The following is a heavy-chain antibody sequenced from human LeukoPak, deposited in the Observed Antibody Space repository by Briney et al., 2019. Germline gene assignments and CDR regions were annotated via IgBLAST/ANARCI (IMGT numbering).Heavy chain of an antibody. V-gene: IGHV3-15*01. Sequence: GGSLRLSCAASGFSFSNAWMTWVRQAPGKGLEWVGRITSKTDGGTTDYAAPVKGRFTISRDNSKNTLYLQMNSLRAEDTAVYYCARGIDSSGYYIDQWGQGTLVTVSS. CDR2: ITSKTDGGTT. CDR1: GFSFSNAW. J-gene: IGHJ4*02. CDR3: ARGIDSSGYYIDQ. D-gene: IGHD3-22*01.